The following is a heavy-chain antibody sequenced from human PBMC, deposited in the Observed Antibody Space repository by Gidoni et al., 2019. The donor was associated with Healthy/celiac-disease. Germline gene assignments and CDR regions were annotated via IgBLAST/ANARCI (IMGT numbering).Heavy chain of an antibody. Sequence: RFTISRDNAKNSLYLQMNSLRAEDTALYYCAKDKGYGSGSYYDYWGQGTLVTVSS. J-gene: IGHJ4*02. D-gene: IGHD3-10*01. CDR3: AKDKGYGSGSYYDY. V-gene: IGHV3-9*01.